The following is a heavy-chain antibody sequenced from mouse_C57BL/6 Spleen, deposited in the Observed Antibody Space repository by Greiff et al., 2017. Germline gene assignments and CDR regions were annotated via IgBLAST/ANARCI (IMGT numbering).Heavy chain of an antibody. CDR2: INPNYGTT. CDR3: ARGGYGNLFDY. V-gene: IGHV1-39*01. CDR1: GYSFTDYN. J-gene: IGHJ3*01. D-gene: IGHD2-1*01. Sequence: EVQLQQSGPELVKPGASVKLSCKASGYSFTDYNMNWVQQSHGKSLEWIGEINPNYGTTSSNQKFNGKATLTVDQSSSTASMQLNSLTSEDSAVYYCARGGYGNLFDYWGQGTMVTVSA.